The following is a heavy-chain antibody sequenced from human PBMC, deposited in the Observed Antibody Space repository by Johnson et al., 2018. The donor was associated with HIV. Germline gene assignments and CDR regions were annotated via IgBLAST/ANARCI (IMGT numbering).Heavy chain of an antibody. V-gene: IGHV3-30*04. CDR1: GFTFSSYA. D-gene: IGHD1-26*01. Sequence: QVQVLESGGGVVQPGRSLRLSCAASGFTFSSYAMHWVRQAPGKGLEWVAVISYDGSNKYYADSVKGRFTISSDNSKNTLYLQMKSLRAEDTAVYYCARERRGLIVGGLDAFDIWGQGTMVTVSS. CDR2: ISYDGSNK. J-gene: IGHJ3*02. CDR3: ARERRGLIVGGLDAFDI.